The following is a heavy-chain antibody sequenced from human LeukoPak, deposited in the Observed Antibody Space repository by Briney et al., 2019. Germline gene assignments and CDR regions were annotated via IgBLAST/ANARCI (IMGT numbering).Heavy chain of an antibody. Sequence: ASVTVSCTASVYTFTGYYMDWVRQAPGQGLEWMGWINPNSGDTNYAQKFQGRVTMTRDTSISTAYMELSRLRSDDTAVYYCAQDPDCGGGSCYSAKLFDSWGQGTLVTVSS. V-gene: IGHV1-2*02. D-gene: IGHD2-15*01. J-gene: IGHJ5*01. CDR1: VYTFTGYY. CDR3: AQDPDCGGGSCYSAKLFDS. CDR2: INPNSGDT.